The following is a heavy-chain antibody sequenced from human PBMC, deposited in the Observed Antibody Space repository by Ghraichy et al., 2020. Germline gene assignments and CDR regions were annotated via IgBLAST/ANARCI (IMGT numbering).Heavy chain of an antibody. CDR3: ARLGGPKWDFDY. CDR1: GGSISSGGYY. J-gene: IGHJ4*02. CDR2: IYYSGST. V-gene: IGHV4-31*03. D-gene: IGHD1-26*01. Sequence: SQTLSLTCTVSGGSISSGGYYWSWIRQHPGKGLEWIGYIYYSGSTYYNPSLKSRVTISVDTSKNQFSLKLSSVTAADTAVYYCARLGGPKWDFDYWGQGTLVTVSS.